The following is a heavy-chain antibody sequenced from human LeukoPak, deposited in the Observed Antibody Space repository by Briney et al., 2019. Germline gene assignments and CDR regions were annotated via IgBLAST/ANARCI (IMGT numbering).Heavy chain of an antibody. CDR3: ARRYCSGTNCYANFDY. J-gene: IGHJ4*02. CDR1: GGTFSSYA. Sequence: ASVKVSCKASGGTFSSYAISWVRQAPGQGLEWMGGIIPIVGTTNYAQKFQGRVTITADESTSTAYMELSSLRSEDTGVYYCARRYCSGTNCYANFDYWGQGTLVTVSP. D-gene: IGHD2-2*01. CDR2: IIPIVGTT. V-gene: IGHV1-69*13.